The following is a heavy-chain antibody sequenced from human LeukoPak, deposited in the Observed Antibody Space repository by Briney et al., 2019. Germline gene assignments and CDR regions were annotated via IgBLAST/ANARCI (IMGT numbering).Heavy chain of an antibody. CDR3: ARAAPLTYYYDSSGYYYPFDY. D-gene: IGHD3-22*01. CDR2: INHRVST. J-gene: IGHJ4*02. CDR1: GGSFSGYY. V-gene: IGHV4-34*01. Sequence: SETLSLTCAVYGGSFSGYYWSWIRQPPGKGLEWIGEINHRVSTNYNPSLKSRVTISVDTSKNQFSLKLSYVTAADTAVYYCARAAPLTYYYDSSGYYYPFDYWGQGTLVTVSS.